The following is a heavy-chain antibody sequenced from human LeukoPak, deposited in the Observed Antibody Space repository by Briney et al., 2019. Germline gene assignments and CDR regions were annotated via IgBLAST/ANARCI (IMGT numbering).Heavy chain of an antibody. CDR2: ISGSGGST. CDR3: AKSTGVNTYYYYYGMDV. CDR1: GFTFSSYA. V-gene: IGHV3-23*01. D-gene: IGHD4-23*01. Sequence: GGSLRLSCAASGFTFSSYAMSWVRQAPGKGLEWVSAISGSGGSTYYADSVKGRFTISRDNSKNTLYLQMNSLRAEDTAVYYCAKSTGVNTYYYYYGMDVWGQGTTVTVSS. J-gene: IGHJ6*02.